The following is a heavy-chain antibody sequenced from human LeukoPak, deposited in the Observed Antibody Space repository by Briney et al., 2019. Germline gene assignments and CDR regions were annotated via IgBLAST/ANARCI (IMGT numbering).Heavy chain of an antibody. Sequence: GGSLRLSCAASGFTFSSYSMNWVRQAPGKGLEWVSSISSSSSYIYYADSVKGRFTISRDNAKNSLYLQMNSPRAEDTAVYYCARADSSGYYYFPNFDYWGQGTLVTVSS. D-gene: IGHD3-22*01. CDR2: ISSSSSYI. V-gene: IGHV3-21*01. CDR1: GFTFSSYS. J-gene: IGHJ4*02. CDR3: ARADSSGYYYFPNFDY.